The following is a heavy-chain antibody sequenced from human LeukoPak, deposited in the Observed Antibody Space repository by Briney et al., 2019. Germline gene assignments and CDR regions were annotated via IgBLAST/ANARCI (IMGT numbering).Heavy chain of an antibody. CDR1: GGSISSYY. CDR2: IYHSGST. CDR3: ARVPYRDYYDSSGYSRFDY. Sequence: SETLSLTCTVSGGSISSYYWSWIRQPPGKGLEWIGSIYHSGSTYYNPSLKSRVTISVDTSKNQFSLKLSSVTAADTAVYYCARVPYRDYYDSSGYSRFDYWGQGTLVTVSS. J-gene: IGHJ4*02. V-gene: IGHV4-38-2*02. D-gene: IGHD3-22*01.